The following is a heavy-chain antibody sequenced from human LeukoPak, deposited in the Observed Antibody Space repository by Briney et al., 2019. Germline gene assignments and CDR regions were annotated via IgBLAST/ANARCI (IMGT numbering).Heavy chain of an antibody. CDR1: GGSFSGYY. CDR3: ASSPPYSSGWYNLEYFQH. CDR2: INHSGST. V-gene: IGHV4-34*01. D-gene: IGHD6-19*01. J-gene: IGHJ1*01. Sequence: PSETLSLTCAVYGGSFSGYYWSWIRQPPGKGLEWIGEINHSGSTNYNPSLKSRVTISVDTSKNQFSLKLSSVTAADTAVYYCASSPPYSSGWYNLEYFQHWGQGTLVTVSS.